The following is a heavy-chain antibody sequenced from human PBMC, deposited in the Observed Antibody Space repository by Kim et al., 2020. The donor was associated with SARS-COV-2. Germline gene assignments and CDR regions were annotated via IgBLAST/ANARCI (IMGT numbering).Heavy chain of an antibody. CDR3: AKAAGQLLPLYFDF. V-gene: IGHV3-23*01. J-gene: IGHJ4*02. Sequence: GGSLRLSCVASGFNFDNYGMIWVRQAPGKGLEWVSGISDTGYTTYNADSVKGRFTISRDNSKNVVHLQMDSLRGEDTAVYYCAKAAGQLLPLYFDFCGQG. CDR1: GFNFDNYG. CDR2: ISDTGYTT. D-gene: IGHD2-2*01.